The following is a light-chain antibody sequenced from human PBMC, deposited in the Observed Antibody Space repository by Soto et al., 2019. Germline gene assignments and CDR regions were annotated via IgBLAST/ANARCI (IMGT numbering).Light chain of an antibody. J-gene: IGLJ1*01. CDR3: SSYSSGTTTDV. CDR2: EVN. Sequence: QSALTQPASVSGSPGQSITISCTGTSTDVGGFNYVSWYQQHPGRAPQLIIYEVNNRPSGGSNRFSGSKSGNTASLTISGLQAEDEADYYCSSYSSGTTTDVFGTGTKVTVL. CDR1: STDVGGFNY. V-gene: IGLV2-14*01.